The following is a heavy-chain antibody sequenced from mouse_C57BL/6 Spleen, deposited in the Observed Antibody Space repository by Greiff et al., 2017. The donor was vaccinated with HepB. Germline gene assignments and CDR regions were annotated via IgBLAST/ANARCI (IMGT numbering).Heavy chain of an antibody. CDR2: IYPGDGDT. D-gene: IGHD2-12*01. V-gene: IGHV1-80*01. Sequence: VQLQQSGAELVKPGASVKISCKASGYAFSSYWMNWVKQRPGKGLEWIGQIYPGDGDTNYNGKFKGKATLTADKSSSTAYMQLSSLTSEDSAVYFCARAYYSFYYCDYWGQGTTLTVSS. CDR1: GYAFSSYW. CDR3: ARAYYSFYYCDY. J-gene: IGHJ2*01.